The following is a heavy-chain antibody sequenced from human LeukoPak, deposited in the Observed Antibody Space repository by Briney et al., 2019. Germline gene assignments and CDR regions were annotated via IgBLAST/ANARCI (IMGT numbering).Heavy chain of an antibody. CDR1: GGSISSYY. Sequence: PSETLSLTCTVSGGSISSYYWSWIRQPPGKGLEWIGYIYYSGSTNYNPSLKSRVTISVDTSKNQFSLKLSSVTAADTAVYHCARGSGWYFPIDYWGQGTLVTVSS. CDR3: ARGSGWYFPIDY. J-gene: IGHJ4*02. D-gene: IGHD6-19*01. CDR2: IYYSGST. V-gene: IGHV4-59*01.